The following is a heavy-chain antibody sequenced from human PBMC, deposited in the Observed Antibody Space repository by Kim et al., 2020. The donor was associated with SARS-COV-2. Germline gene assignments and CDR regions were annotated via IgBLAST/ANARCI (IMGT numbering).Heavy chain of an antibody. CDR3: ARLDTAMGRRFDY. D-gene: IGHD5-18*01. V-gene: IGHV4-59*08. Sequence: YNPSLKSRVTISVDTSKTQFSLKLSSVTAADTAVYYCARLDTAMGRRFDYWGQGTLVTVSS. J-gene: IGHJ4*02.